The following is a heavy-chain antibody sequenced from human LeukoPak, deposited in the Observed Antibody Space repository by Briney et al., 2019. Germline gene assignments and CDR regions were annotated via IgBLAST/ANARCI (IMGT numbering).Heavy chain of an antibody. CDR1: GFTFSSYA. V-gene: IGHV3-30*04. Sequence: TGGSLRLSCAASGFTFSSYAIHRVRQAPGKGLEWVAAISYDGSNKNYADSVKGRFTISRDNSKNTLYLQMNSLSAEDTAVYYCARDRRYFDWLLSEALSDLDYWGQGTLVTVSS. D-gene: IGHD3-9*01. CDR3: ARDRRYFDWLLSEALSDLDY. J-gene: IGHJ4*02. CDR2: ISYDGSNK.